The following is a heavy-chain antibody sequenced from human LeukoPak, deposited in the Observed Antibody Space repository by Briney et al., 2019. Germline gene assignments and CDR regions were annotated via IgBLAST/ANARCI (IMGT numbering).Heavy chain of an antibody. J-gene: IGHJ4*02. CDR2: INGDGGYT. D-gene: IGHD6-13*01. CDR3: TRGETASGTRGNDY. Sequence: GGSLRLSCAASGFSVSTYTMYWIRQTPGKGLEYVSAINGDGGYTYYTNSVRGRFTISRDNSKSTLYLQMGSLRTEDMAVYYCTRGETASGTRGNDYWGQGTLVTVSS. V-gene: IGHV3-64*01. CDR1: GFSVSTYT.